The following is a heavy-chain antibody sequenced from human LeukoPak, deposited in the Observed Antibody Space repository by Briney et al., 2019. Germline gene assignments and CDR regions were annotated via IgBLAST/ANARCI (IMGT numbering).Heavy chain of an antibody. V-gene: IGHV3-33*01. Sequence: GRSLRLSCAASGFTSSSYGMHWVRQAPGKGLEWVAVIWYDGSNKYYADSVKGRFTISRDNSKNTLYLQMNSLRAEDTAVYYCARDRRMIAYAFDIWGQGTMVTVSS. J-gene: IGHJ3*02. D-gene: IGHD3-22*01. CDR2: IWYDGSNK. CDR3: ARDRRMIAYAFDI. CDR1: GFTSSSYG.